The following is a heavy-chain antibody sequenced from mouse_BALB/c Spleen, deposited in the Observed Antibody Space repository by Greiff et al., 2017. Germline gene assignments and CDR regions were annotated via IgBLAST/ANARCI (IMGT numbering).Heavy chain of an antibody. D-gene: IGHD2-10*02. V-gene: IGHV1-7*01. CDR3: AREYELGSWFAY. CDR2: INPSTGYT. Sequence: VQVVESGAELAKPGASVKMSCKASGYTFTSYWMHWVKQRPGQGLEWIGYINPSTGYTEYNQKFKDKATLTADKSSSTAYMQLSSLTSEDSAVYYCAREYELGSWFAYWGQGTLVTVSA. J-gene: IGHJ3*01. CDR1: GYTFTSYW.